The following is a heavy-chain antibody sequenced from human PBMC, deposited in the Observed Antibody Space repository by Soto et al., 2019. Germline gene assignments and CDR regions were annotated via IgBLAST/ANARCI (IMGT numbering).Heavy chain of an antibody. CDR2: IYPGDSDT. CDR1: GYSFTSYW. Sequence: PGESLKISCKGSGYSFTSYWIGWVRQMPGKGLEWKWIIYPGDSDTRYSPSFQRQVTISADKSISTAYLQWSSLKASDTAMYYWARLILADGYWFDPWGQGTLVTVSS. D-gene: IGHD3-3*02. CDR3: ARLILADGYWFDP. V-gene: IGHV5-51*01. J-gene: IGHJ5*02.